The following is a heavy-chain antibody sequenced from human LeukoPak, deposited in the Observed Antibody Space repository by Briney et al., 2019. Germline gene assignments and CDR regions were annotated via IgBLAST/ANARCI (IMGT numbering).Heavy chain of an antibody. D-gene: IGHD4-17*01. CDR1: GFTFSTYA. Sequence: PGGSLRLSCAASGFTFSTYAMSWVRQAPGKGLEWVSAISGRGDITYYADSVKGRLTISRDSSKKTVFLQMNSLRAEDTAVYYCVKDRNTYGDYVGWFDPWGQGTLVTVSS. CDR2: ISGRGDIT. J-gene: IGHJ5*02. V-gene: IGHV3-23*01. CDR3: VKDRNTYGDYVGWFDP.